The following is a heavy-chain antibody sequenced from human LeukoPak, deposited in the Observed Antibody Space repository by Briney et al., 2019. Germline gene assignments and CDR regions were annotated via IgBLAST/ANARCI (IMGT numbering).Heavy chain of an antibody. Sequence: SGGSLRLSCAASGFTFDDYAMHWVRQAPGKGLEWVSGISWNSGSIGYADSVKGRFTISRDNSKNTLYLQMNSLRAEDTAVYYCAKEGNVIVVVISRDYYYMDVWGKGTTVTISS. CDR1: GFTFDDYA. CDR3: AKEGNVIVVVISRDYYYMDV. V-gene: IGHV3-9*01. CDR2: ISWNSGSI. D-gene: IGHD3-22*01. J-gene: IGHJ6*03.